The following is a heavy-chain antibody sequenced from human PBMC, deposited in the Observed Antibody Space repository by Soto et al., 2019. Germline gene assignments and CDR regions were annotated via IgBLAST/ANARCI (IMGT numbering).Heavy chain of an antibody. CDR2: AYYRSQWYY. J-gene: IGHJ6*02. D-gene: IGHD2-21*02. CDR1: GESVSSNSAA. CDR3: TKQKGDSRTYNGMDV. Sequence: SQTLSLPFVISGESVSSNSAAWNWIRQSPSRGLEWLGRAYYRSQWYYDSAVSVRSRITVIPDTSENQFSLQLNSVTPEDTAVYYCTKQKGDSRTYNGMDVWGQGTTVTVSS. V-gene: IGHV6-1*01.